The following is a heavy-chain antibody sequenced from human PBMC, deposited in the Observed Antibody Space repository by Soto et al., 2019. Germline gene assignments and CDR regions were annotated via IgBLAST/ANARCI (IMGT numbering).Heavy chain of an antibody. CDR2: INPSGGST. CDR1: GYTFTSYY. V-gene: IGHV1-46*01. CDR3: ARVSGASSGWYRRYFDY. Sequence: ASVKVSCKASGYTFTSYYMHWVRQAPGQGLEWMGIINPSGGSTSYAQKFQGRVTMTRDTSTSTVYMELSSLRSEDTAVYYCARVSGASSGWYRRYFDYWGQGTLFTVSS. D-gene: IGHD6-19*01. J-gene: IGHJ4*02.